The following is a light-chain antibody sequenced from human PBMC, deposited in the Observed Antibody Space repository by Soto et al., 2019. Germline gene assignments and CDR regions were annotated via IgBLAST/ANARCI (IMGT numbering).Light chain of an antibody. CDR3: LQDYDFPYT. J-gene: IGKJ2*01. CDR1: QDIRVD. Sequence: AIQMNQSPHSLSASVGDRAIISCRASQDIRVDVGWLQQRPGHALNPLIYAASALHTGGPSTFTGSGSGTDFTLTINDLQPEDVATYFCLQDYDFPYTFGQGTKLEI. CDR2: AAS. V-gene: IGKV1-6*01.